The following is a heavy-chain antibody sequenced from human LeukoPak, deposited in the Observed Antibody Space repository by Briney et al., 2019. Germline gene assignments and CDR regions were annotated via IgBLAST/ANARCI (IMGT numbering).Heavy chain of an antibody. CDR2: IYTSGST. J-gene: IGHJ4*02. CDR3: ARGVSGQLGTVYFDY. D-gene: IGHD6-6*01. CDR1: GGSMRSYN. Sequence: SETLSLTCSVSGGSMRSYNWNWIRQPAGKGLEWIGRIYTSGSTNYNPSLKSRVTMSVDTSKNQFSLKLSSVTAADTAVYYCARGVSGQLGTVYFDYWGQGTLVTVSS. V-gene: IGHV4-4*07.